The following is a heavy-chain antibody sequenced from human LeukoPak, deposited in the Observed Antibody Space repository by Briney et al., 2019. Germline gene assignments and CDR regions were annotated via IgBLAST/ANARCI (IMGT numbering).Heavy chain of an antibody. V-gene: IGHV3-23*01. J-gene: IGHJ4*02. Sequence: GALRLSCAASGLTFSSYAMSWVRQAPGKGLEWVSAISGSGGSTYYADSVKGRFTISRDNSKNTLYLQMNSLRAEATAVYYCAKARTMIVVIGYWGQGTLVTVSS. CDR2: ISGSGGST. D-gene: IGHD3-22*01. CDR1: GLTFSSYA. CDR3: AKARTMIVVIGY.